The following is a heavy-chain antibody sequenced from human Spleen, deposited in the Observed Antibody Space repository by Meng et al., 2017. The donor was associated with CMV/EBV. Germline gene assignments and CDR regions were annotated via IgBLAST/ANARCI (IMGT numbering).Heavy chain of an antibody. D-gene: IGHD3-22*01. J-gene: IGHJ6*02. V-gene: IGHV3-20*04. CDR2: INWNGGST. Sequence: GESLKISCAASGFTFDDYGMSWVRQPPGKGLEWVSGINWNGGSTGYADSVKGRFTISRDNAKNSLYLQMNSLRAEDTAVYYCARDGDSSGYYYYYYGMDVWGQGTTVTVSS. CDR3: ARDGDSSGYYYYYYGMDV. CDR1: GFTFDDYG.